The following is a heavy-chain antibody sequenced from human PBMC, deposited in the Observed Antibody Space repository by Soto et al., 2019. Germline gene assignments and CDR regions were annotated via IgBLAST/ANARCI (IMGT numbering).Heavy chain of an antibody. CDR1: GGTFSSYA. CDR3: ARDRYYDSSGYPPSYWYFDL. Sequence: QVQLVQSGAEVKKPGSSVKVSCKASGGTFSSYAISWVRQAPGQGLEWMGGISPIFGTANYAQKFQGRVTITADESTSTAYMELSSLRSEDTAVYDCARDRYYDSSGYPPSYWYFDLWGRGTLVTVSS. V-gene: IGHV1-69*01. J-gene: IGHJ2*01. D-gene: IGHD3-22*01. CDR2: ISPIFGTA.